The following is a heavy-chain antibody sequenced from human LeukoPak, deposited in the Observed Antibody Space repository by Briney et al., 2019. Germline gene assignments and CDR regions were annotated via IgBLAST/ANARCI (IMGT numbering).Heavy chain of an antibody. V-gene: IGHV4-34*01. D-gene: IGHD2-2*02. Sequence: PSETLSLTCAVYGGSLSGYYWSWIRQPPGKGLEWIGEINHSGSTNYNPSLKSRVTISVDTSKNQFSLKLSSVTAADTAVYYCARGQIPLYFDYWGQGTLVTVSS. CDR3: ARGQIPLYFDY. J-gene: IGHJ4*02. CDR2: INHSGST. CDR1: GGSLSGYY.